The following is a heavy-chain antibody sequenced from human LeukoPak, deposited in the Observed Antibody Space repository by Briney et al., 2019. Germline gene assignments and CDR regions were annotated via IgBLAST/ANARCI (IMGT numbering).Heavy chain of an antibody. CDR3: TRVGYCATTSCRTAFDI. V-gene: IGHV3-9*01. D-gene: IGHD2-2*01. J-gene: IGHJ3*02. CDR1: GFTFSSYA. Sequence: GGSLRLSCAASGFTFSSYAMHWVRQAPGKGLEWVSGISWNSGSIGYADSVKGRFTISRDNAKNSLYLQMSSLRAEDTAVYYCTRVGYCATTSCRTAFDIWGQGTVVTVSS. CDR2: ISWNSGSI.